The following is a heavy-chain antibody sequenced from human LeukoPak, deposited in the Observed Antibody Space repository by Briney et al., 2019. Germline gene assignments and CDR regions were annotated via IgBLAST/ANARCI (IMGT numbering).Heavy chain of an antibody. D-gene: IGHD4-23*01. CDR2: IIPIFGTA. J-gene: IGHJ4*02. CDR3: ARDRPPPFSQYGGNSGPLGY. CDR1: GGTFSSYA. V-gene: IGHV1-69*06. Sequence: GASVKVSCKASGGTFSSYAISWVRQAPGQGLEWMGGIIPIFGTANYAQKFQGRVTITADKSTSTAYMEPSSLRSEDTAVYYCARDRPPPFSQYGGNSGPLGYWGQGTLVTVSS.